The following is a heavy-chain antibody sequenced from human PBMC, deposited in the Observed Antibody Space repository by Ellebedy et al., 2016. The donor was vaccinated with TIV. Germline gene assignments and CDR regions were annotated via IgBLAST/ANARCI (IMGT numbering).Heavy chain of an antibody. CDR1: GFTFSSYG. J-gene: IGHJ4*02. CDR3: AKDQRKIQLWFIDY. D-gene: IGHD5-18*01. CDR2: ISYDGSNK. V-gene: IGHV3-30*18. Sequence: GESLKISCAASGFTFSSYGMHWVRQAPGKGLEWVAVISYDGSNKYYADSVKGRFTISRDNSKNTLYLQMNSLRAEDTAVYYCAKDQRKIQLWFIDYWGQGTLVTVSS.